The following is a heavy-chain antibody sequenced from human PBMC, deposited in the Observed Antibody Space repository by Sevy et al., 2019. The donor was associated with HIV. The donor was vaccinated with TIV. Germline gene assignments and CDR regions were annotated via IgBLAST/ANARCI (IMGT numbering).Heavy chain of an antibody. CDR2: ISHSGNTI. Sequence: GGSLRLSCAASGFTFTDYYMSWIRQSPGKGLEWVSYISHSGNTIYYADSVNGRFTISRDNAKNPLFLHMTSLTAEDTAFYYCVRNSLKTSAVHLPYYFDFWGQGTLVTVSS. CDR3: VRNSLKTSAVHLPYYFDF. J-gene: IGHJ4*02. D-gene: IGHD3-9*01. CDR1: GFTFTDYY. V-gene: IGHV3-11*01.